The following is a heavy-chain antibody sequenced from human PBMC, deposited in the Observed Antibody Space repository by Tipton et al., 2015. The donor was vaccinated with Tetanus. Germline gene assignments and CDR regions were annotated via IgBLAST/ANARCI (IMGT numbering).Heavy chain of an antibody. J-gene: IGHJ6*02. D-gene: IGHD3-16*01. CDR1: GGSTHSFY. CDR3: ARDHGITWGGMGYYYGMDV. CDR2: IYSGGST. V-gene: IGHV4-4*07. Sequence: TLSLTCTVSGGSTHSFYWTWIRQSAGKGLEWIGRIYSGGSTNYNPSLKSRVTMSMDTSKNQFSLRLSSVTAADTAVYYCARDHGITWGGMGYYYGMDVWGQGTTVTVSS.